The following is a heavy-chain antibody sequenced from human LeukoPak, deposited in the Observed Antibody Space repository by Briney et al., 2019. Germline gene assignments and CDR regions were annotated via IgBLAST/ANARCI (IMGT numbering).Heavy chain of an antibody. V-gene: IGHV1-18*01. D-gene: IGHD4-17*01. CDR3: ALSRKYGDYGDR. CDR1: GYTFTSYG. Sequence: ASVKVSCKASGYTFTSYGISWVRQAPGQGLEWMGWISAYNGNTNYAQKLQGRVTMTTDTSTSTAYMELRSLRSDDTAVYYCALSRKYGDYGDRWGQGTLVTVSS. J-gene: IGHJ4*02. CDR2: ISAYNGNT.